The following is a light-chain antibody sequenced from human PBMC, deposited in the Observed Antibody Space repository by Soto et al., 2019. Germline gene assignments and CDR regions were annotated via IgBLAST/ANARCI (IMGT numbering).Light chain of an antibody. CDR2: GAS. Sequence: DTVMTQAAATLSVSPGERATLSCRASQSVNSNLAWYQQKSGQAPRLLIYGASTRATGIPVRFSGSGSGTEFTLTISSLQSEDSAVYYCQQYTYWPWTLGQGTKV. J-gene: IGKJ1*01. V-gene: IGKV3-15*01. CDR3: QQYTYWPWT. CDR1: QSVNSN.